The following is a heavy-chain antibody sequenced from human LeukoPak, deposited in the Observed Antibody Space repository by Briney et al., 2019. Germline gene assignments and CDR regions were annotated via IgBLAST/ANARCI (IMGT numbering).Heavy chain of an antibody. CDR1: GFTFSSYE. J-gene: IGHJ6*04. CDR2: ISSSGSTI. V-gene: IGHV3-48*03. Sequence: GGSLRLSCAASGFTFSSYEMNWVRQAPGKGLEWVSYISSSGSTIYYADSVKGRFTISRDNAKNSLYLQMNSLRAEDTAVYYCAEHGITMIRGVWGKGTTVTISS. CDR3: AEHGITMIRGV. D-gene: IGHD3-22*01.